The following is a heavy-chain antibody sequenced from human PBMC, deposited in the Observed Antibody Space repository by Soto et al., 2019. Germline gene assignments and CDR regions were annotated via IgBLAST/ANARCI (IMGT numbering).Heavy chain of an antibody. J-gene: IGHJ3*02. CDR1: GGSINSYY. CDR3: ARMKGGYSYGSAFDI. D-gene: IGHD5-18*01. V-gene: IGHV4-59*01. Sequence: SETLSLTCTVSGGSINSYYWSWIRQPPGKGLEWIGYMYYSGSTSYNPSLKSRLTISVDSSKNQFPLKLSSVTAADTAVYYCARMKGGYSYGSAFDIWGQGTMVTVSS. CDR2: MYYSGST.